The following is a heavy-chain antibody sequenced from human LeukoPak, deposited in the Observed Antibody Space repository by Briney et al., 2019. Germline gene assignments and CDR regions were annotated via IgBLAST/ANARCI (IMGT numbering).Heavy chain of an antibody. CDR3: AREGYCASSSCHFDY. CDR2: INTDGTSP. CDR1: GFTLSNYW. D-gene: IGHD2-2*01. V-gene: IGHV3-74*01. Sequence: RTGGSLRLSCAASGFTLSNYWIHWVRQAPGKGLVWVSRINTDGTSPIYADSVKGRFTISRDDAKNSLYLQMNSLRAEDTAVYYCAREGYCASSSCHFDYWGQGALVTVSS. J-gene: IGHJ4*02.